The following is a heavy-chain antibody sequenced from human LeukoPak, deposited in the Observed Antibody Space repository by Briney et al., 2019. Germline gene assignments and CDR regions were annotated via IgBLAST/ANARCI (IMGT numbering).Heavy chain of an antibody. CDR3: ARIPGGDNDAFDN. D-gene: IGHD3-16*01. V-gene: IGHV3-21*01. Sequence: PGGSLRLSCAASGFTVSSNYMSWVRQAPGKGLEWVSSISSSSSYIYYADSVKGRFTISRDNAKNSLYLQMNSLRAEDTAVYYCARIPGGDNDAFDNWGQGTMVTVSS. J-gene: IGHJ3*02. CDR2: ISSSSSYI. CDR1: GFTVSSNY.